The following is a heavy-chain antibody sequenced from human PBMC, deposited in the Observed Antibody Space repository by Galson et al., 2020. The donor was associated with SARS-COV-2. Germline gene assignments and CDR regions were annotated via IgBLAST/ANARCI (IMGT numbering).Heavy chain of an antibody. Sequence: GGSLRLSCTASGFTFGDYAMSWFRQAPGKGLEWVGFIRSKAYGGTTEYAASVKGRFTISRDDSKSIAYLQMNSLKTEDTAVYYCTRAGYGSGSYHYYYYYYYMDVWGQRDHGHRLL. J-gene: IGHJ6*03. CDR3: TRAGYGSGSYHYYYYYYYMDV. V-gene: IGHV3-49*03. CDR1: GFTFGDYA. CDR2: IRSKAYGGTT. D-gene: IGHD3-10*01.